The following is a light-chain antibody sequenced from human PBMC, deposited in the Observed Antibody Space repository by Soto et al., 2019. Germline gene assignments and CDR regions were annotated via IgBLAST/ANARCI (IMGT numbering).Light chain of an antibody. V-gene: IGKV1-39*01. Sequence: DIQMTQSRSSLSASVGDRVTITCRASQSISSYLNWYQQKPGEAPKILIYAASTLQSGVPSRFSGRGSGPDFSLTISSLQPEDFATYYCQQTFSAPVTFGQGTRLEIK. CDR1: QSISSY. CDR3: QQTFSAPVT. J-gene: IGKJ2*01. CDR2: AAS.